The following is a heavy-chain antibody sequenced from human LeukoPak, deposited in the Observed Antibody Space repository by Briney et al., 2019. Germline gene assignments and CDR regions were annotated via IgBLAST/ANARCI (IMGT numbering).Heavy chain of an antibody. CDR2: ISYDGSNK. V-gene: IGHV3-30-3*01. CDR1: GFTFSSYA. D-gene: IGHD2-8*01. CDR3: AKAEDIVLMVYAIGSDY. J-gene: IGHJ4*02. Sequence: GGSLRLSCAASGFTFSSYAMHWVRQAPGKGLEWVAVISYDGSNKYYADSVKGRFTISRDNSKNTLYLQMNSLRAEDTAVYYCAKAEDIVLMVYAIGSDYWGQGTLVTVSS.